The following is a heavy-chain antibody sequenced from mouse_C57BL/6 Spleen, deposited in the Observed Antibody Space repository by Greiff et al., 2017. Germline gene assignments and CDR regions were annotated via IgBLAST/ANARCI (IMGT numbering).Heavy chain of an antibody. J-gene: IGHJ2*01. V-gene: IGHV1-80*01. CDR3: ARLDYGNYWYFDY. Sequence: VQLQQSGAELVKPGASVKISCKASGYAFSSYWMNWVKQRPGKGLEWIGQIYPGDGDTNYNGKFKGKATLTADKSSSTAYMQLSSLTSEDSAVYFCARLDYGNYWYFDYWGQGTTLTVSS. D-gene: IGHD2-1*01. CDR2: IYPGDGDT. CDR1: GYAFSSYW.